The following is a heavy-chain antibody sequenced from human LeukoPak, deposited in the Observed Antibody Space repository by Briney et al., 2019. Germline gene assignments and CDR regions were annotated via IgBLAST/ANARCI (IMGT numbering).Heavy chain of an antibody. CDR2: ISSSSGYI. CDR1: GFTFSSYS. CDR3: ARPEKDEEGMTTVTTVDY. V-gene: IGHV3-21*01. J-gene: IGHJ4*02. D-gene: IGHD4-17*01. Sequence: PGGSLRLSCAASGFTFSSYSMNWVRQAPGKGLEWVSSISSSSGYIYYADSVRGRFTISRDNAKNSLYLQMNSLRAEDTAVYYCARPEKDEEGMTTVTTVDYWGQGTLVTVSS.